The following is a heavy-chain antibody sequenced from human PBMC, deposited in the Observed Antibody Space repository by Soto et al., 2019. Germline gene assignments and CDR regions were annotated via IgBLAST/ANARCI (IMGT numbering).Heavy chain of an antibody. Sequence: GGSLRLSCAMSGFPSRAYAIHWVRQSPGKGLEWVAGISNGGNYKYYADSFNGRFTVSRADSESTVYLQMNRLRPDDTAVFYCARAPGEGRVAHFAYWGQGTLVTVSS. J-gene: IGHJ4*02. D-gene: IGHD4-17*01. CDR1: GFPSRAYA. CDR3: ARAPGEGRVAHFAY. CDR2: ISNGGNYK. V-gene: IGHV3-30*04.